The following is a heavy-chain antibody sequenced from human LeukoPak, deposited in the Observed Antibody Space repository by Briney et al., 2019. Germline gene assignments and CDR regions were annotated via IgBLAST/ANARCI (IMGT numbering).Heavy chain of an antibody. CDR2: ISFDGSNK. J-gene: IGHJ6*02. V-gene: IGHV3-30-3*01. Sequence: GGSLRLSCAASGFTFSSYAMHWVRQAPGKGLEWVAVISFDGSNKYYADSVKGRFTISRDNSKNTLYLQMNSLRAEDTAVYYCARVPVGIAAAGTGHYYYGMDVWGQGTPVTVSS. D-gene: IGHD6-13*01. CDR1: GFTFSSYA. CDR3: ARVPVGIAAAGTGHYYYGMDV.